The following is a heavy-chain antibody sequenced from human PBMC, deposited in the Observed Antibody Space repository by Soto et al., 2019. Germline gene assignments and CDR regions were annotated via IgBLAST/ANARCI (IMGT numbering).Heavy chain of an antibody. CDR3: ARRVPIKWLLLKAPDY. D-gene: IGHD3-22*01. V-gene: IGHV1-2*02. Sequence: ASVKVSCKASGYTFTGYYMHWVRQAPGQGLEWMGWINPNSGGTNYAQKFQGRVTMTRDTSISTAYMELSRLRSDDTAVYYCARRVPIKWLLLKAPDYWGQGTLVTVSS. CDR1: GYTFTGYY. CDR2: INPNSGGT. J-gene: IGHJ4*02.